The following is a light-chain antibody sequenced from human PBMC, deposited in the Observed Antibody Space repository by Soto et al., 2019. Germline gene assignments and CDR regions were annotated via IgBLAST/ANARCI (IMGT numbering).Light chain of an antibody. V-gene: IGKV3-15*01. CDR3: QQYNSWPRA. CDR1: QSVSSN. CDR2: GAS. Sequence: EIVMTRSPASLSVSPGERATLSCRASQSVSSNLAWYQQKPGQAPRLLIYGASTRATGIPARFSGSGSGTEFTLTISSLQSEDFAVYYCQQYNSWPRAFGQGTKV. J-gene: IGKJ1*01.